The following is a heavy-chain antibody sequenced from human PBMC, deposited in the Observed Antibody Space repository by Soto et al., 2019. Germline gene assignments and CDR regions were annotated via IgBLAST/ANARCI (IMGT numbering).Heavy chain of an antibody. CDR3: ARADGSRKYFDY. J-gene: IGHJ4*02. D-gene: IGHD6-13*01. CDR1: GYTFTSYN. Sequence: QIQLEQSGVEVQKPGASVKVSCEASGYTFTSYNIHWVRQAPGQGLVWMGWINTYNGNTNYAQNFQGRLTMTTDTSTNTAYMELRSLSSDDTAVYYCARADGSRKYFDYWGQGTLVTVSS. CDR2: INTYNGNT. V-gene: IGHV1-18*04.